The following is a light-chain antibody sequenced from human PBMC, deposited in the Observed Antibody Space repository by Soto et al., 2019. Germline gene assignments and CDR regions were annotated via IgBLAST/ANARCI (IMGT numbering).Light chain of an antibody. J-gene: IGKJ4*01. Sequence: EIVLTQSPATLSLSPGERATLSCRASQSVGRSLAWYQQKPGQAPRLLIYGASDRATGIPARFSGGGSGTDFTLTISSLEPEDFAVYFCQQRSNWPPLTFGGGTKVEIK. V-gene: IGKV3-11*01. CDR3: QQRSNWPPLT. CDR1: QSVGRS. CDR2: GAS.